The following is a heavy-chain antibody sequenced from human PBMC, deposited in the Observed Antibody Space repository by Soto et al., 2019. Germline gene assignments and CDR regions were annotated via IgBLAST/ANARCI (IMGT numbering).Heavy chain of an antibody. J-gene: IGHJ3*02. V-gene: IGHV2-5*02. D-gene: IGHD3-9*01. CDR1: GFSLSTSGVG. CDR2: IYWDDDK. CDR3: AHTLCQKDYDILTGYYNEKGPNAFDI. Sequence: QITLKESGPTLVKPTQTLTLTCTFSGFSLSTSGVGVGWIRQPPGKALEWLALIYWDDDKRYSPSLKSRLTITKDTSKNQVVLTMTNMDPVDTATYYCAHTLCQKDYDILTGYYNEKGPNAFDIWGQGTMVTVSS.